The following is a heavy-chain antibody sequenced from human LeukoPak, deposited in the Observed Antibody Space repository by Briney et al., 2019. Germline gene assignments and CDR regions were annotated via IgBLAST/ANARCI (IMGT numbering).Heavy chain of an antibody. CDR1: GGSFSGYY. CDR3: ARAEGYGDPNTLDH. Sequence: SETLSLTCAVYGGSFSGYYWSWIRQPPGKGLEWIGEINHSGSTNYNPSLKSRVTISVDTSKNQFSLKLSSVTAADTAVYYCARAEGYGDPNTLDHWGQGTLVTVSS. J-gene: IGHJ4*02. V-gene: IGHV4-34*01. D-gene: IGHD4-17*01. CDR2: INHSGST.